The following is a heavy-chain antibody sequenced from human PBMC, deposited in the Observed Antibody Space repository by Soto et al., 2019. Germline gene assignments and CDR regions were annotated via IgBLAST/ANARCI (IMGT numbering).Heavy chain of an antibody. Sequence: ALVKVSCKASGGTYSSHAISWVRQAPGQGLEWMGGIIPIFGTANYEQKFQRRVTITADKSTSTAYMELSSLRSEDTAVYYCAREPAKNYYDSSGYHDAFDIWGQGTMVTVS. V-gene: IGHV1-69*06. J-gene: IGHJ3*02. CDR3: AREPAKNYYDSSGYHDAFDI. D-gene: IGHD3-22*01. CDR2: IIPIFGTA. CDR1: GGTYSSHA.